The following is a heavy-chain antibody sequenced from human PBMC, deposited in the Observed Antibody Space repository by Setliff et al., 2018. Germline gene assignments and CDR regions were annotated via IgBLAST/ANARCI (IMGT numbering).Heavy chain of an antibody. D-gene: IGHD3-9*01. CDR2: INDSGST. CDR3: ARHPTGFPNWFDV. Sequence: PSETLSLTCTDSGDSISRYYWSWIRQPPGEGLEWIGNINDSGSTYYNPSLESRITMSVDTSNNRFSLKLTSVTAADTAVYYCARHPTGFPNWFDVWGQGTLVTVSS. J-gene: IGHJ5*02. V-gene: IGHV4-59*04. CDR1: GDSISRYY.